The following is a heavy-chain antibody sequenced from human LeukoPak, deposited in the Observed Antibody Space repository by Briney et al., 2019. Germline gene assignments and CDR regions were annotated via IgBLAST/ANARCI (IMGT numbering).Heavy chain of an antibody. CDR2: ISAYNGNT. Sequence: ASVKVSCKASGYTFTSYGISWVRQAPGQGLEWMGWISAYNGNTNYAQKLQGRVTMTTDTSTSTAYMELRSLRSDDTAVYYCASHYDSPPRFDPWGQGTLVTVSS. D-gene: IGHD3-3*01. J-gene: IGHJ5*02. CDR1: GYTFTSYG. CDR3: ASHYDSPPRFDP. V-gene: IGHV1-18*01.